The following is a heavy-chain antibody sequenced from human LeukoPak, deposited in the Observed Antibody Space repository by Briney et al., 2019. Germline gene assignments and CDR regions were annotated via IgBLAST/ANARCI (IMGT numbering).Heavy chain of an antibody. CDR1: GFTFSSYN. Sequence: GGSLRLSCAASGFTFSSYNMNWVRQAPGKGLEWVSSITDSSSYIYYADSVKGRFTTSRDNAKNSLYLEMNSLRAEDTAVYYCARVNSGWYFDYWGQGTQVTVSS. D-gene: IGHD6-19*01. J-gene: IGHJ4*02. CDR3: ARVNSGWYFDY. CDR2: ITDSSSYI. V-gene: IGHV3-21*01.